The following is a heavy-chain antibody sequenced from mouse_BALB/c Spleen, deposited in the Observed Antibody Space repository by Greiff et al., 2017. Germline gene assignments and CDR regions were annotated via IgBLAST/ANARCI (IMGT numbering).Heavy chain of an antibody. CDR3: ARGYGGDLYAMDY. J-gene: IGHJ4*01. CDR1: GFTFSSFG. Sequence: EVQVVESGGGLVQPGGSRKLSCAASGFTFSSFGMHWVRQAPEKGLEWVAYISSGSSTIYYADTVKGRFTISRDNPKNTLFLQMTSLRSEDTAMYYCARGYGGDLYAMDYWGQGTSVTVSS. V-gene: IGHV5-17*02. D-gene: IGHD2-10*02. CDR2: ISSGSSTI.